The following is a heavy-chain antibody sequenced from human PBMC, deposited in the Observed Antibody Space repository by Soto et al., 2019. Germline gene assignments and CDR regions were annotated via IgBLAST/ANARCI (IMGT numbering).Heavy chain of an antibody. J-gene: IGHJ4*02. Sequence: QVQLVQSGAEVKKPGASVKVSCKASGYTFTIYGISWLRQAPGQGLEWMGWISAYNGNTKHAQKLQGRVTMTTDSSTSAADMELRGLRSDDTAVYYCSREPSYFDYWGQVTLVTVAS. V-gene: IGHV1-18*01. CDR3: SREPSYFDY. CDR2: ISAYNGNT. CDR1: GYTFTIYG.